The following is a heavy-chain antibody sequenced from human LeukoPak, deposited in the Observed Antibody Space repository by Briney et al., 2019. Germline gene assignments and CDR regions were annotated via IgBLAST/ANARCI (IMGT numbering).Heavy chain of an antibody. D-gene: IGHD3-3*01. CDR1: GFTFSSVS. CDR3: ARARSGNSFDY. V-gene: IGHV3-48*01. Sequence: TGGSLRLSCAASGFTFSSVSMSWVRQAPGKGLEWISYISSSSSTIYYADSVKGRFTISRDNAKNSVYLQMNSLRAEDTAVYSCARARSGNSFDYWGQGTLVTVSS. J-gene: IGHJ4*02. CDR2: ISSSSSTI.